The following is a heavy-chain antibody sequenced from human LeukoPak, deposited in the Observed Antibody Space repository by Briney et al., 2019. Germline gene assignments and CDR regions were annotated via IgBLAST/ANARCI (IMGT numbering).Heavy chain of an antibody. CDR3: ARGGCSGGNCYAAYFDY. J-gene: IGHJ4*02. D-gene: IGHD2-15*01. CDR1: GFTFSSYR. CDR2: INSDGSST. V-gene: IGHV3-74*01. Sequence: GGSLRLSCAASGFTFSSYRMLWVRQAPGKGLVWVSRINSDGSSTNYADSVKGRFTISRDNAKNSLYLQMNSLRDEDTAVYYCARGGCSGGNCYAAYFDYWGQGTLVTVSS.